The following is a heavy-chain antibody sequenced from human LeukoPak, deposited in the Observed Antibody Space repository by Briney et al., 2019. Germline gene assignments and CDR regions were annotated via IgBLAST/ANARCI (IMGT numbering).Heavy chain of an antibody. CDR1: GFTFSDYY. CDR3: AISYKYDSSGYYRYWYFDL. Sequence: PGGSLRLSCAASGFTFSDYYMSWIRQAPGKGLEWVSYISSSGSTIYYADSVKGRFTISRDNAKNSLYLQMNSLSAEDTAVYYCAISYKYDSSGYYRYWYFDLWGRSTLVTVSS. V-gene: IGHV3-11*04. J-gene: IGHJ2*01. D-gene: IGHD3-22*01. CDR2: ISSSGSTI.